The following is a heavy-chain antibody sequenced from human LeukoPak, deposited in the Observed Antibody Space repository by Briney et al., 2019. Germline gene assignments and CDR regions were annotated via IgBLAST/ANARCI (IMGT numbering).Heavy chain of an antibody. CDR1: GGSFRGYY. D-gene: IGHD6-19*01. J-gene: IGHJ4*02. CDR2: LNHSGST. V-gene: IGHV4-34*01. CDR3: ARVGPRVAVAGTHSWPVSFDY. Sequence: PSETLSLTCAVYGGSFRGYYWSWIRQPPGKGLGWIGELNHSGSTNYNPSLKSRVTISVDTSKNQFSLKLSSVTAADTAVYYCARVGPRVAVAGTHSWPVSFDYWGQGTLVTVSS.